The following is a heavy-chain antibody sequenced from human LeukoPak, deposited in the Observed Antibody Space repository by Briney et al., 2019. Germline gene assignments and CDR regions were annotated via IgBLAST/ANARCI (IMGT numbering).Heavy chain of an antibody. Sequence: ASVKVSCKASGYTFTSYAMNWVRQAPGQGLEWMGWINTNTGNPTYAQGFTGRFVFSLDTSVSTAYLQISSLKAEDTAVYYCARYIEYSSSSGPLCSAFDIWGQGTMVTVSS. CDR1: GYTFTSYA. CDR3: ARYIEYSSSSGPLCSAFDI. V-gene: IGHV7-4-1*02. D-gene: IGHD6-6*01. J-gene: IGHJ3*02. CDR2: INTNTGNP.